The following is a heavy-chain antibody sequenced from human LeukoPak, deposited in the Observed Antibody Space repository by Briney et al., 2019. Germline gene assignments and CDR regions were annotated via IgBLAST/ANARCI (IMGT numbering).Heavy chain of an antibody. D-gene: IGHD3-16*01. Sequence: GGSLRLSCSASGFTFSNYAMSWVRQAPGRGLEWVSCINDGVGRTFYADAVRGRFTISRDNSKNTLYLQMNSLRAEDTAIYYCAKDGGYFDYWGQGTLATVSS. J-gene: IGHJ4*02. CDR3: AKDGGYFDY. CDR2: INDGVGRT. CDR1: GFTFSNYA. V-gene: IGHV3-23*01.